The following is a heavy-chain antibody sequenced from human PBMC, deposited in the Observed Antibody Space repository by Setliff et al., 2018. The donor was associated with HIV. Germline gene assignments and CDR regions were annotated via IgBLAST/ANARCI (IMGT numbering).Heavy chain of an antibody. D-gene: IGHD3-10*01. CDR1: GYTFTSYG. CDR3: ARGQGGMWVGGYGISSNYYYYMDV. CDR2: ISAYNGNT. V-gene: IGHV1-18*01. J-gene: IGHJ6*03. Sequence: GASVKVSCKASGYTFTSYGISWVRQAPGQGLEWMGWISAYNGNTNYAQKLQGRVTMTTDTSTSTAYMELSSLRSEDTAVYYCARGQGGMWVGGYGISSNYYYYMDVWGKGTTVTVSS.